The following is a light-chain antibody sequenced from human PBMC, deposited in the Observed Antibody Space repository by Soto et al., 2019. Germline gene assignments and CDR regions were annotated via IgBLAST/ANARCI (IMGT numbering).Light chain of an antibody. Sequence: QSALTQPASVSGSPGQSITISCTGTSSDVGGYNYVSWYQQHPGKAPQLMIYDVSNRPSGVSNRFSGSKSGNTASLTISGLQAEDEADYYCSSYTSRYTLVFGGGTKLTVL. J-gene: IGLJ2*01. CDR1: SSDVGGYNY. V-gene: IGLV2-14*01. CDR3: SSYTSRYTLV. CDR2: DVS.